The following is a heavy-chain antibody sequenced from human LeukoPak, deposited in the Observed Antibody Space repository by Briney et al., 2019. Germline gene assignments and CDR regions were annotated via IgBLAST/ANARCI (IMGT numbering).Heavy chain of an antibody. D-gene: IGHD3-10*01. CDR1: GFTFSTYA. CDR3: AAKGVDGSGSPTNYNWFDP. Sequence: GGSLRLSCAASGFTFSTYAMSWARQAPGKGLEWVSAISVGGDYTYYADSVKGRFTISRDNAKNSLYLQMNSLRAEDTAVYYCAAKGVDGSGSPTNYNWFDPWGQGTLVTVSS. J-gene: IGHJ5*02. CDR2: ISVGGDYT. V-gene: IGHV3-23*01.